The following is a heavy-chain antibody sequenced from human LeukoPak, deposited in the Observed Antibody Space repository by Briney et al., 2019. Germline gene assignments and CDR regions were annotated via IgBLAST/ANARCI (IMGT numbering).Heavy chain of an antibody. CDR2: ISGSGGST. Sequence: GGTLRLSCAASGFTFSSYAMTWVRQAPGKGLEWVSAISGSGGSTYYADSVKGRFTISRDNSKNTLFLQMNSLRAEDTAVYYCAKRRGLELLYYYYMDVWGKGTTVTVSS. D-gene: IGHD1-7*01. CDR1: GFTFSSYA. CDR3: AKRRGLELLYYYYMDV. V-gene: IGHV3-23*01. J-gene: IGHJ6*03.